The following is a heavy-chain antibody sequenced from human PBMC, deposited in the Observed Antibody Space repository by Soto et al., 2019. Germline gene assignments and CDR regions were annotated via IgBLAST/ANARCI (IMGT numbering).Heavy chain of an antibody. CDR2: LSAYNGDT. J-gene: IGHJ3*02. CDR3: ARWSAIVGGAEALDI. D-gene: IGHD1-26*01. Sequence: QVQLVQSGAEVKKPGASVRVSCKTSGYTFINYGITWVRQAPGQGLEWMGWLSAYNGDTSSSEKLQDRFTMTTDTSTNTVYMDLRSLRSDDTAVYYCARWSAIVGGAEALDIWGKGKMVIVSS. V-gene: IGHV1-18*01. CDR1: GYTFINYG.